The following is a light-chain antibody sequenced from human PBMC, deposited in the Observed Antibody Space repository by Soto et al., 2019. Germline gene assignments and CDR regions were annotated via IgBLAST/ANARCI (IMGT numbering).Light chain of an antibody. V-gene: IGKV1-9*01. CDR1: QDIAIY. Sequence: QLTQSPSSLSASVGDRVTITCRASQDIAIYLAWYQQKPGEAPKLLIYAASTLHGGVPSRFSGSGSGTDFALTITSLQAEDFATYYCQQLRSYPSTFGGGTKVHI. J-gene: IGKJ4*01. CDR3: QQLRSYPST. CDR2: AAS.